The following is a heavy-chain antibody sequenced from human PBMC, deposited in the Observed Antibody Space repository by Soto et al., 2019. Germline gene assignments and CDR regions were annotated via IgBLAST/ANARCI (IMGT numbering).Heavy chain of an antibody. J-gene: IGHJ4*02. V-gene: IGHV3-11*01. CDR1: GFTFSGYN. CDR3: ARGGTITSAHNFDH. CDR2: ITSSGSNT. D-gene: IGHD2-2*01. Sequence: QVQLVESGGGLVKPGGSLRLSCAASGFTFSGYNMSWIRQAPGKGLEWVSYITSSGSNTFDAESVKGRFTISRDNTMNLLYLQMTSLSAEDPDVDYFARGGTITSAHNFDHWGQGTLVTVSS.